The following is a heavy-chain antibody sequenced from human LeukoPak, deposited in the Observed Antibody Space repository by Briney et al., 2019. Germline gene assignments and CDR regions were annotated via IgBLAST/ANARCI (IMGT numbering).Heavy chain of an antibody. D-gene: IGHD3-22*01. CDR2: ISYDGNNK. V-gene: IGHV3-30*03. J-gene: IGHJ4*02. Sequence: GGSLRLSCAASGFTFSSYAMHWVRQAPGKGLEWVAVISYDGNNKYYADSVKGRFTISRDNFKNTVHLQMNSLRAEDTAVYYCARGGRYYYDSSGYDYWGQGTLVTVSS. CDR1: GFTFSSYA. CDR3: ARGGRYYYDSSGYDY.